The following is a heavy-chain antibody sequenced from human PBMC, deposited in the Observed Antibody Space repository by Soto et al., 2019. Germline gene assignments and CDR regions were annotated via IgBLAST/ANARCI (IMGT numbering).Heavy chain of an antibody. D-gene: IGHD5-18*01. CDR3: AKVSGYSLLYYYYGMDV. V-gene: IGHV3-30*18. Sequence: QVQLVESGGGVVQPGRSLRLSCAASGFTFSSYGMHWVRQAPGKGLEWVAVISYDGSNKYYADSVKGRFTISRDNPKNPLYLQMNSLRAEDTAVYYCAKVSGYSLLYYYYGMDVWGQGTTVTVSS. J-gene: IGHJ6*02. CDR2: ISYDGSNK. CDR1: GFTFSSYG.